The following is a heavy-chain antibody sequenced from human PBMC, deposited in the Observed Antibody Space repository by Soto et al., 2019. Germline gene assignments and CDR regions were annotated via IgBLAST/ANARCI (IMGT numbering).Heavy chain of an antibody. CDR3: ATLNSFGSDY. CDR2: IYSDGSGT. J-gene: IGHJ4*02. V-gene: IGHV3-74*01. Sequence: VGSLRLSCAASGFTFSNFWMHWVRQAPGKGLVWVSRIYSDGSGTTYADSVKGRFTISRDNAKSTLYLQMNSLRVEDTAVYYCATLNSFGSDYWGRGTLVIVSS. CDR1: GFTFSNFW. D-gene: IGHD5-18*01.